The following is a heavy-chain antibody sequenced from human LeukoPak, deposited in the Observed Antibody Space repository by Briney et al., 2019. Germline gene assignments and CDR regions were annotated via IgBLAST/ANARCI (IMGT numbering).Heavy chain of an antibody. CDR3: ARALFAWGSYPPGYFDY. CDR1: GGSISSGGYY. D-gene: IGHD3-16*02. Sequence: SETLSLTCTVSGGSISSGGYYWSWIRQPPGKGLEWIGYIYYSGSTYYNPSLKSRVTISVDTSKNQFSLKLSSVTAADTAVYYCARALFAWGSYPPGYFDYWGQGTLVTVSS. V-gene: IGHV4-31*03. J-gene: IGHJ4*02. CDR2: IYYSGST.